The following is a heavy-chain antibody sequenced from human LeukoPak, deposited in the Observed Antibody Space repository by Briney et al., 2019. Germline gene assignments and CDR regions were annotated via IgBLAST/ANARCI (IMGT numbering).Heavy chain of an antibody. CDR1: GYSFTGYD. J-gene: IGHJ3*02. CDR2: ISAYNDNK. V-gene: IGHV1-18*01. D-gene: IGHD6-13*01. Sequence: ASVKVSCKASGYSFTGYDLSWVRQAPGQGLEWIGWISAYNDNKHSAQQVQGRVTMTTDTSTSTAYMELRSLRSDDTAVYYCARQGANIAETGHDAFDIWGQGTMVTVSS. CDR3: ARQGANIAETGHDAFDI.